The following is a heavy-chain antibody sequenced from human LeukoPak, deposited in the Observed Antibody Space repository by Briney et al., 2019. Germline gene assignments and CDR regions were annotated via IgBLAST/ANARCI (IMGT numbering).Heavy chain of an antibody. D-gene: IGHD6-13*01. J-gene: IGHJ4*02. CDR2: ISSSSSYI. V-gene: IGHV3-21*01. CDR3: VRLGGSSSVDH. CDR1: GFTFSSYS. Sequence: GGSLRLSCAASGFTFSSYSMNWVRQAPGKGLEWVSSISSSSSYIYYADSVKGRFSISRDSAKNTLYLQMDSLRAEDTAVYYCVRLGGSSSVDHWGQGTLVTVSS.